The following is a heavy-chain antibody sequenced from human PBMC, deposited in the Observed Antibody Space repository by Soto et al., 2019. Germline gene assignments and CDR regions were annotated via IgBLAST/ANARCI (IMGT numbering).Heavy chain of an antibody. Sequence: SVKVSCKASGGTFSSYAISWVRQAPGQGLELMGGIIPIFGTANYAQKFQGRVTITADESTSTAYMELSSLRSEDTAVYYCATEIVFRFDYWGQGTLVTVYS. D-gene: IGHD3-22*01. J-gene: IGHJ4*02. CDR3: ATEIVFRFDY. CDR2: IIPIFGTA. V-gene: IGHV1-69*13. CDR1: GGTFSSYA.